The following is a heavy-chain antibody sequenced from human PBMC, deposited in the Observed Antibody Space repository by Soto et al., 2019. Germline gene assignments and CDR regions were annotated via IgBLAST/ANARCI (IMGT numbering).Heavy chain of an antibody. D-gene: IGHD1-26*01. CDR2: ISGSGGST. Sequence: PGGSLRLSCAASGFTFSSYAMRWVRQAPVKGLEWVSAISGSGGSTYYADSVKGRFTISRDNSKNTLYLQMNSLRAEDTVVYYCARRGSGSYYDYWGQGTLVTVSS. J-gene: IGHJ4*02. CDR3: ARRGSGSYYDY. V-gene: IGHV3-23*01. CDR1: GFTFSSYA.